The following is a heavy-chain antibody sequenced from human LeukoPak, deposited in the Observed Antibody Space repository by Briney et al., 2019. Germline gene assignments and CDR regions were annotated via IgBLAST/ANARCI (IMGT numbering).Heavy chain of an antibody. Sequence: ASVKVSCKASGYTFTSYYMHWVRQAPGQGLEWMGIINPSGGSTSYAQRFQGRVTMTRDTSTSTVYMELSSLRSEDTAVYYCARDWGIVGATDGFDYWGQGTLVTVSS. CDR1: GYTFTSYY. D-gene: IGHD1-26*01. CDR3: ARDWGIVGATDGFDY. J-gene: IGHJ4*02. CDR2: INPSGGST. V-gene: IGHV1-46*01.